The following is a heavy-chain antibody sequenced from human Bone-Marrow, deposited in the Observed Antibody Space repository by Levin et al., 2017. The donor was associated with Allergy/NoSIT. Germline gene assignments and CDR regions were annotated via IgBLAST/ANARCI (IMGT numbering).Heavy chain of an antibody. J-gene: IGHJ4*02. CDR3: AKHTATTSTPFDY. CDR2: ISGSGGTT. Sequence: PGGSLRLSCAASGFTFKTYGMSWVRQAPGKGLEWVSGISGSGGTTYYADAVKGRFTISRDSSKNALFLQMNTLRAEDTAVYYCAKHTATTSTPFDYWGRGTLVAVSS. D-gene: IGHD4-17*01. CDR1: GFTFKTYG. V-gene: IGHV3-23*01.